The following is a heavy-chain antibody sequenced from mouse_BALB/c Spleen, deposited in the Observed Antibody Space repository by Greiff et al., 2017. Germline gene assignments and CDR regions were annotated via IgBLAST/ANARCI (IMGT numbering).Heavy chain of an antibody. Sequence: QVQLQQPGAELVMPGASVKMSCKASGYTFTDYWMHWVKQRPGQGLEWIGAIDTSDSYTSYNQKFKGKATLTVDESSSAAYMQLSSLTSEDSAVYYCATARARYAMDYGGQGTSVTVSS. CDR1: GYTFTDYW. J-gene: IGHJ4*01. D-gene: IGHD3-1*01. CDR2: IDTSDSYT. CDR3: ATARARYAMDY. V-gene: IGHV1-69*01.